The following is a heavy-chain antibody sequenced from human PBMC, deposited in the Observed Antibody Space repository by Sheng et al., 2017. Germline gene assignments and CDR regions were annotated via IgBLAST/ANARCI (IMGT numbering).Heavy chain of an antibody. V-gene: IGHV3-53*01. Sequence: EVQLVESGGGLIQPGGSLRLSCAASGFTVSNNYMGWVRQAPGRGLEWVSVLYTGGTTYYADSVKGRFTISRDDSKNTLYLQMNNLRAQDTAVYYCTRDPYYYMDVWGQGTTVTVSS. CDR3: TRDPYYYMDV. CDR1: GFTVSNNY. J-gene: IGHJ6*03. CDR2: LYTGGTT.